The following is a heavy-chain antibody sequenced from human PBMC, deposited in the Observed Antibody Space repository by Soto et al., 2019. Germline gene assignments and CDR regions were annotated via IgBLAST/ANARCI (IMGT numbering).Heavy chain of an antibody. CDR3: ACAPSSSWSFVY. D-gene: IGHD6-13*01. V-gene: IGHV4-34*01. CDR2: INHSGST. CDR1: GGSFSVYY. Sequence: SETLSLTCAVYGGSFSVYYLSWIRQPPGKGLEWIGEINHSGSTNYNPSLKSRVTISVDTSKNQFSLKLSPLTAADTAVYSCACAPSSSWSFVYLGQGTLVAVSS. J-gene: IGHJ4*02.